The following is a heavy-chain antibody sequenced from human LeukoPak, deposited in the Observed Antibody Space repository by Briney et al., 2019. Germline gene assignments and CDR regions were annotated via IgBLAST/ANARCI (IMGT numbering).Heavy chain of an antibody. Sequence: GGSLRLSCAASGFTFSNAWMSWVRQAPGKGLEWVGRIKSKTDGGTTDYAAPVKGRFTISRDDSKNTLYLQMNSLKTEDTAVYYCTYSFSYGGGGPRYWGQGTLVTVSS. CDR2: IKSKTDGGTT. V-gene: IGHV3-15*01. CDR1: GFTFSNAW. D-gene: IGHD3-16*01. J-gene: IGHJ4*02. CDR3: TYSFSYGGGGPRY.